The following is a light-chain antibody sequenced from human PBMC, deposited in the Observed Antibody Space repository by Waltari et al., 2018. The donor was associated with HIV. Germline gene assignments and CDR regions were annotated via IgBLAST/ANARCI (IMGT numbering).Light chain of an antibody. Sequence: EIVMTQSPATLSVSPGERATLSCRASQSVGSDLAWYQQKPGQAPRLVIYGASTRATGIPAGFSGSGSGTEFTLTISSLQSADFAVYYCQQYYNWLPYTFGQGTKLEIK. CDR2: GAS. CDR1: QSVGSD. V-gene: IGKV3-15*01. CDR3: QQYYNWLPYT. J-gene: IGKJ2*01.